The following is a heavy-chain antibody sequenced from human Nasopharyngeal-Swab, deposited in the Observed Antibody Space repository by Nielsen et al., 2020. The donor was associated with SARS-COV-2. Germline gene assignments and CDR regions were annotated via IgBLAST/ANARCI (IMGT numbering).Heavy chain of an antibody. V-gene: IGHV4-59*01. J-gene: IGHJ6*03. CDR2: IYYSGST. D-gene: IGHD6-6*01. CDR1: GGSISHYY. Sequence: SETLSLTCTVSGGSISHYYWSWIRLPPGKGLEWIGYIYYSGSTNYNPSLKSRVTISVDTSKNQFSLKLSSVTAADPAVYYCARLQYYMDVWGKGTTVTVSS. CDR3: ARLQYYMDV.